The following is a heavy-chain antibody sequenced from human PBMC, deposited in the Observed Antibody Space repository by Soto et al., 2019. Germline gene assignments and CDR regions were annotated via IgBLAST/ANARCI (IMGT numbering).Heavy chain of an antibody. CDR2: IRTKSNNYAT. V-gene: IGHV3-73*01. CDR1: WISFSGSG. D-gene: IGHD2-2*01. J-gene: IGHJ4*02. CDR3: TRLHFIVEPGINY. Sequence: GGSLRLSCAASWISFSGSGIHWVRQGSGKGLEWIGRIRTKSNNYATAYAASVKGRFTISRDDSKNTAYLQMNSLKTEDTAVYYCTRLHFIVEPGINYWGQGTLVTVSS.